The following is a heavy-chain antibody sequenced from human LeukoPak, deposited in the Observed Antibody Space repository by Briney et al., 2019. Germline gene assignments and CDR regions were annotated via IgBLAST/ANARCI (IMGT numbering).Heavy chain of an antibody. CDR1: GGSISSSSYY. CDR2: IYYSGST. J-gene: IGHJ4*02. Sequence: SETLSLTCTVSGGSISSSSYYWGWIRQPPGKGLEWIGSIYYSGSTYYNPSLKSRVTISVDTSKNQFSLKLSSVTAADTAVYYCARDGGYDSSVGDYWGQGTLVTVSS. V-gene: IGHV4-39*07. CDR3: ARDGGYDSSVGDY. D-gene: IGHD3-22*01.